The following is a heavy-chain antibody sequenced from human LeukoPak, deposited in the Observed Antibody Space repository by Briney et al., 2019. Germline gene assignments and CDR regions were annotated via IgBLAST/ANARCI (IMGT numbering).Heavy chain of an antibody. D-gene: IGHD2-15*01. Sequence: GESLKISCKASGYNFTSYWIGWVRQMPGKGVEWMGIIFPGDSDTRYSPSFQGQVTISADKSISTAYLQWSSLRASDTAIYYCARRKVGYCSSGSCYNWFDPWGQGTLVTVSS. CDR3: ARRKVGYCSSGSCYNWFDP. CDR2: IFPGDSDT. J-gene: IGHJ5*02. CDR1: GYNFTSYW. V-gene: IGHV5-51*01.